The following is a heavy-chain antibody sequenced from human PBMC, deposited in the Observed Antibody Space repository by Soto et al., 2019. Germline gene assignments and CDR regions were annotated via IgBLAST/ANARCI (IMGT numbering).Heavy chain of an antibody. V-gene: IGHV3-33*01. CDR1: GFSFSSHA. D-gene: IGHD2-21*01. Sequence: QVQLVESGGGVVQPGMSLRLSCATSGFSFSSHAMHWVRQAPGKGLEWVAQIWSDGSNRYYADSMRGRFTISRDFSKXXXXXXXXXXXXXXXXXXXCAXDGQNLAPYAFDMWGQGTLVTVSS. CDR2: IWSDGSNR. J-gene: IGHJ3*02. CDR3: AXDGQNLAPYAFDM.